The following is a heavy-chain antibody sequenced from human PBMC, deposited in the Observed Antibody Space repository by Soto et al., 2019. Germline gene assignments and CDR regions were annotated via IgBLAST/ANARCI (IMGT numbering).Heavy chain of an antibody. V-gene: IGHV4-59*08. CDR1: GGSISSYY. Sequence: SETLSLTCTVSGGSISSYYWSWIRQPPGKGLEWIGYIYYSGSVAMYVDSVKGRFTISRDNAKNTLYLHMNSLRAEDTAVYYCVRDMQLWRLDSWGQGTLVTVSS. D-gene: IGHD2-15*01. J-gene: IGHJ4*02. CDR3: VRDMQLWRLDS. CDR2: IYYSGSVA.